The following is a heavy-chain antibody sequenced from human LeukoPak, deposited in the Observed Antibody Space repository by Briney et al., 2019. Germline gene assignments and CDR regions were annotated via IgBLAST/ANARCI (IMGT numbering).Heavy chain of an antibody. CDR3: ARDRMLLWFGDPPDY. CDR1: GFTFSSYW. V-gene: IGHV3-7*01. J-gene: IGHJ4*02. D-gene: IGHD3-10*01. Sequence: PGGSLRLSCAASGFTFSSYWMSWVRQAPGKGLEWVANIKQDGSEKYYVGSVKGRFTISRDNAKNSLYLQMNSLRAEDTAVYYCARDRMLLWFGDPPDYWGQGTLVTVSS. CDR2: IKQDGSEK.